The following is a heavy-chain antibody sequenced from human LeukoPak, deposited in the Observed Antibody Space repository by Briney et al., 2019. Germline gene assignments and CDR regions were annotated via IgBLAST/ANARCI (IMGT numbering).Heavy chain of an antibody. CDR3: ARDGVTGSGTPSLNP. J-gene: IGHJ5*02. V-gene: IGHV3-48*03. CDR2: ISSSGRTM. CDR1: GFTFSSYE. D-gene: IGHD3-10*01. Sequence: PGGSLRLSCAASGFTFSSYEMNWVRQAPGKGLEWVSYISSSGRTMYYADSVKGRFTISRENAKNSLYLQMNSLRAEDTAVYYCARDGVTGSGTPSLNPWGQGTLVTVSS.